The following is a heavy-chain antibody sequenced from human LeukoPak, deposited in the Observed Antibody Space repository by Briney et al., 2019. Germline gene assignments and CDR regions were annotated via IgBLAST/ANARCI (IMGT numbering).Heavy chain of an antibody. CDR2: IYYSGST. Sequence: SETLSLTCTVSGGSISSYYWSWIRQPPRKGLEWIGYIYYSGSTNYNSSLKSRVTISVDTSKNQFSLKLSSVTAAATAVYYCASTNCSSTSCYSSLWAYWGQGTLVTVSS. D-gene: IGHD2-2*02. CDR3: ASTNCSSTSCYSSLWAY. CDR1: GGSISSYY. J-gene: IGHJ4*02. V-gene: IGHV4-59*01.